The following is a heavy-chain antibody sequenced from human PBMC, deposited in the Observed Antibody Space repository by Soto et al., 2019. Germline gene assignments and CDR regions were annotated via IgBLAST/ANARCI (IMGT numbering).Heavy chain of an antibody. Sequence: SETLSLTCTVSGGSISSYYWSWIRQPPGKGLEWIGYIYYSGSTNYNPSLKSRVTISVDTSKNQFSLKLSSVTAADTAVYYCARDTRDGYNSGFDYWGQGTLATVSS. D-gene: IGHD1-1*01. J-gene: IGHJ4*02. V-gene: IGHV4-59*01. CDR1: GGSISSYY. CDR2: IYYSGST. CDR3: ARDTRDGYNSGFDY.